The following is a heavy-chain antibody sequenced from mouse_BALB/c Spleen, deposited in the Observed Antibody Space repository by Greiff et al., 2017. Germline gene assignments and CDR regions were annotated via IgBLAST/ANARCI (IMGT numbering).Heavy chain of an antibody. Sequence: VQLKESGPGLVKPSQSLSLTCSVTGYSITSGYYWNWIRQFPGNKLEWMGYISYDGSNNYNPSLKNRISITRDTSKNQFFLKLNSVTTEDTATYYCARGGDGYPAMDYWGQGTSVTVSS. D-gene: IGHD2-3*01. CDR2: ISYDGSN. V-gene: IGHV3-6*02. J-gene: IGHJ4*01. CDR3: ARGGDGYPAMDY. CDR1: GYSITSGYY.